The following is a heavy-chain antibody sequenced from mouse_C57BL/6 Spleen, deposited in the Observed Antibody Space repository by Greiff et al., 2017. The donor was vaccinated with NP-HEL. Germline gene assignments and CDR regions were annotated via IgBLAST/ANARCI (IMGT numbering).Heavy chain of an antibody. V-gene: IGHV1-18*01. CDR1: GYTFTDYN. D-gene: IGHD2-3*01. Sequence: EVQLVESGPELVKPGASVKIPCKASGYTFTDYNMDWVKQSHGKSLEWIGDINPNNGGTIYNQKFKGKATLTVDKSSSTAYMELRSLTSEDTAVYYCARWTYDGYSPFAYWGQGTLVTVSA. CDR3: ARWTYDGYSPFAY. J-gene: IGHJ3*01. CDR2: INPNNGGT.